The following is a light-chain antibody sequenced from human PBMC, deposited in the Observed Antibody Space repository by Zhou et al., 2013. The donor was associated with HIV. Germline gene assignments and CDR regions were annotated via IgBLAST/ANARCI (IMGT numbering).Light chain of an antibody. Sequence: ETVMTQSPATLSVSPGERATLSCRASQSISRSLAWYQQRPGQAPRFLIYGASIRATGIPARFSGSGSGTEFTLTISSMQSEDFAVYYCHQYSNWPYTFGQGTKLEIK. J-gene: IGKJ2*01. CDR1: QSISRS. CDR3: HQYSNWPYT. V-gene: IGKV3D-15*01. CDR2: GAS.